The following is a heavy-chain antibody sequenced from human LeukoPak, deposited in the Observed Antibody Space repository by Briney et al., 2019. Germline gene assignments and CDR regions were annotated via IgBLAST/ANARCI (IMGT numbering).Heavy chain of an antibody. CDR2: IIPILGIG. Sequence: ASVKVSCKASGGTFSNYAISWVRQAPGQGLEWMGRIIPILGIGNYAQKFQGRVTITADKSTSTTYMELSSLRSEDTAVNYCARDIGDGYSTRRVAFDYWGQGTLVTVSS. D-gene: IGHD5-24*01. CDR1: GGTFSNYA. CDR3: ARDIGDGYSTRRVAFDY. V-gene: IGHV1-69*04. J-gene: IGHJ4*02.